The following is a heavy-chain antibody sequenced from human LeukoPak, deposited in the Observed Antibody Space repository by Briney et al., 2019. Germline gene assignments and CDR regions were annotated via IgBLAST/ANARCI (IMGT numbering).Heavy chain of an antibody. J-gene: IGHJ4*02. D-gene: IGHD4-11*01. Sequence: SETLSLTCTISGGSISSGDYYWSWIRQPPGKGLEWIGFIYYSGTTYYNPSLRSRLTISVDTSKNQFSLKLSSVTAADTAVYYCATYMTTDQYLDFWGQGTLVTVSS. V-gene: IGHV4-30-4*08. CDR2: IYYSGTT. CDR1: GGSISSGDYY. CDR3: ATYMTTDQYLDF.